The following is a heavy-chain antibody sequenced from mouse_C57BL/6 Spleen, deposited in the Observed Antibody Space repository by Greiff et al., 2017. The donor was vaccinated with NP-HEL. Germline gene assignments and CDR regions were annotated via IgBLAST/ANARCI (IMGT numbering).Heavy chain of an antibody. CDR2: IYPRSGNT. CDR1: GYTFTSYG. J-gene: IGHJ4*01. D-gene: IGHD2-5*01. CDR3: AREDYSNPYYAMDY. V-gene: IGHV1-81*01. Sequence: VQLQQSGAELARPGASVKLSCKASGYTFTSYGISWVKQRTGQGLEWIGEIYPRSGNTYYNEKFKGKATLTADKSSSTAYMELRSLTSEDSAVYFCAREDYSNPYYAMDYWGQGTSVTVSS.